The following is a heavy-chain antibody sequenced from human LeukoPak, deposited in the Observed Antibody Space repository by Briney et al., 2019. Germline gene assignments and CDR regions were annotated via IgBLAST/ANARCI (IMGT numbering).Heavy chain of an antibody. CDR1: GGSISSYY. J-gene: IGHJ5*02. Sequence: SETLSLTCTVSGGSISSYYWSWIRQPPGKGLEWIGYIYYSGSTNYNPSLKSRVTISVDTSKNQFSLKLSSVTAADTAVYYCARHRSYYGSGSYYLSASWFDPWGQGTLVTVSS. CDR3: ARHRSYYGSGSYYLSASWFDP. CDR2: IYYSGST. D-gene: IGHD3-10*01. V-gene: IGHV4-59*08.